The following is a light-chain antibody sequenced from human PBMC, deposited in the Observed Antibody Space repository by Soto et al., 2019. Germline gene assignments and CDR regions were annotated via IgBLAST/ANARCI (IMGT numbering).Light chain of an antibody. V-gene: IGLV2-14*03. J-gene: IGLJ2*01. CDR3: SSYTSASSIPVL. CDR2: DVS. CDR1: STDVGGYNF. Sequence: QSALTQPASVSGSPGQSISISCTGTSTDVGGYNFVSWYQQHPGKAPKIIIYDVSNRPSGVSNRFSGSKSGNTASLTISGLQAEDEADYYCSSYTSASSIPVLFGGGTKVTVL.